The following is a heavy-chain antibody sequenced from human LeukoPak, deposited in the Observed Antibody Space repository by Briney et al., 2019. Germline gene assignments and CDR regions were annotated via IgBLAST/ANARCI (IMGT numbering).Heavy chain of an antibody. D-gene: IGHD2-21*02. CDR3: ARTTDWYYQFDY. CDR1: GGSISSYY. CDR2: IYYSGST. V-gene: IGHV4-59*01. J-gene: IGHJ4*02. Sequence: SETLSLTCTVSGGSISSYYWSWIRLPPGKGLEWIGYIYYSGSTNYNPSLKSRVTISVDTSKNQFSLKLSSVTAADTAVYYCARTTDWYYQFDYWGQGTLVTVSS.